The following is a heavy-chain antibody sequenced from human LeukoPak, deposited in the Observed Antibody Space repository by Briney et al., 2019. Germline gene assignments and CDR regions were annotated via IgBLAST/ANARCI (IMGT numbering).Heavy chain of an antibody. Sequence: GGSLRLSCAASGFTFSSYGMHWVRQAPGEGLEWVAVISYDGSNKYYADSVKGRFTISRDNSKNTLYLQMNSLRAEDTAVYYCAKVSCSGGSCYFDYWGQGTLVTVSS. V-gene: IGHV3-30*18. CDR1: GFTFSSYG. CDR2: ISYDGSNK. D-gene: IGHD2-15*01. J-gene: IGHJ4*02. CDR3: AKVSCSGGSCYFDY.